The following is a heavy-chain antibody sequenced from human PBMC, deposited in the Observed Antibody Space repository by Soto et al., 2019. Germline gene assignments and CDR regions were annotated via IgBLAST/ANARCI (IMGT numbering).Heavy chain of an antibody. CDR3: ARSSFDY. V-gene: IGHV3-21*01. CDR1: GFTFSGYT. Sequence: GGSLRLSCAASGFTFSGYTMNWVRQAPGKGLEWVSSITSGSSYIYYADSVKGRFTISRDDAKNSLYLQINSLRAEDTAMYYCARSSFDYWGQGTLVTVSS. J-gene: IGHJ4*02. CDR2: ITSGSSYI.